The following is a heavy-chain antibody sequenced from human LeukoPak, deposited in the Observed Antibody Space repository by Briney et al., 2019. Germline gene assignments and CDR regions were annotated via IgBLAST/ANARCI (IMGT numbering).Heavy chain of an antibody. J-gene: IGHJ4*02. Sequence: SETLSRTCTVSGGSVSSSNYYWDWIRQPPGKGLEWIGNVYFSGSTHYNPSLKSRLTISVDTSKNEFSLTLSSVTAADTAVYYCARKLGYTSGQPFDYWGQGILVTVSS. CDR1: GGSVSSSNYY. CDR2: VYFSGST. V-gene: IGHV4-39*01. D-gene: IGHD6-25*01. CDR3: ARKLGYTSGQPFDY.